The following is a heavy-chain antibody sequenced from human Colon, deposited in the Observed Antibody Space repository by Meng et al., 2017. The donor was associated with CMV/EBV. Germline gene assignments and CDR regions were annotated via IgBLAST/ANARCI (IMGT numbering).Heavy chain of an antibody. CDR1: GFTFSTSH. CDR2: ISSSSDYI. D-gene: IGHD5-24*01. V-gene: IGHV3-21*01. Sequence: GESLKISCAASGFTFSTSHMHWVRQAPGKGLEWVAYISSSSDYIYYADSVKGRFTISRDNSKNTLFLQMNSLRAEDTAVYYCARDRSDVYRYLDSWGQGTLVTVSS. CDR3: ARDRSDVYRYLDS. J-gene: IGHJ5*01.